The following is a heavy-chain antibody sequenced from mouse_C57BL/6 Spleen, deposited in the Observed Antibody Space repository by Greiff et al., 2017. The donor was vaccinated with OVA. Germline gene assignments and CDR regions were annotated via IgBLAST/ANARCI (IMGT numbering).Heavy chain of an antibody. CDR1: GFTFSDYG. D-gene: IGHD2-2*01. CDR2: ISNLAYSI. CDR3: ARQEGSTMVTTGEAWFAY. V-gene: IGHV5-15*01. J-gene: IGHJ3*01. Sequence: EVQRVESGGGLVQPGGSLKLSCAASGFTFSDYGMAWVRQAPRKGPEWVAFISNLAYSIYYADTVTGRFTISRENAKNTLYLEMSSLRSEDTAMYYCARQEGSTMVTTGEAWFAYWGQGTLVTVSA.